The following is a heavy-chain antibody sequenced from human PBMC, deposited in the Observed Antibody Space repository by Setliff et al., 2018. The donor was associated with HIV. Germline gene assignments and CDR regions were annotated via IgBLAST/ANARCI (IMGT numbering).Heavy chain of an antibody. J-gene: IGHJ3*02. CDR2: VYTSGNT. Sequence: NPSETLSLTCTVSGASISSGSYYWNWIRQPAGKGLEWIGHVYTSGNTNYNPSLKSRVTISIDTSMNQFSLRLSSVTAADTAMYYCARETPREGYNYDAFDIWGQGTMVTVSS. CDR3: ARETPREGYNYDAFDI. D-gene: IGHD5-12*01. V-gene: IGHV4-61*09. CDR1: GASISSGSYY.